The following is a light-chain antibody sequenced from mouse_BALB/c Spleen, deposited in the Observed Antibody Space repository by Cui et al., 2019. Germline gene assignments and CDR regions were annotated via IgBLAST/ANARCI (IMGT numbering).Light chain of an antibody. CDR3: QQGQSYPLT. V-gene: IGKV10-94*01. CDR2: KAS. Sequence: DIQMNQSPSSLSASLGDTITITCHASQNINVWLIWYQQKPGNIPKLLIYKASNLHTGVPSRFSGSGSGTGFTLTISSLQPEDIATYYCQQGQSYPLTFGAGTKLELK. CDR1: QNINVW. J-gene: IGKJ5*01.